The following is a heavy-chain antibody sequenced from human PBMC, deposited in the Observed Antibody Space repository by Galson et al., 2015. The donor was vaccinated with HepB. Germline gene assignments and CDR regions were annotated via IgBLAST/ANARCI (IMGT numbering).Heavy chain of an antibody. Sequence: SLTCAVYGGSFSGYYWSWIRQPPGRGLEWIGEINHSGSTNYNPSLKSRVTISVDTSKNQFSLKLTSVTAADTAVYYCARGVGYCSGGSCYSVAGMDVWGQGTTVTVSS. CDR1: GGSFSGYY. CDR3: ARGVGYCSGGSCYSVAGMDV. V-gene: IGHV4-34*01. J-gene: IGHJ6*02. D-gene: IGHD2-15*01. CDR2: INHSGST.